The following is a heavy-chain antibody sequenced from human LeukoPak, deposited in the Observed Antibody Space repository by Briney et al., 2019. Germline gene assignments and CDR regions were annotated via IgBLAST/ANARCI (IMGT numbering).Heavy chain of an antibody. D-gene: IGHD7-27*01. CDR3: ARYEVTGDDY. CDR1: GFTFSSYS. V-gene: IGHV3-21*01. J-gene: IGHJ4*02. Sequence: PGGSLRLSCAASGFTFSSYSMNWVRQAPGEGLEWVSSISSSSSYIYYADSVKGRFTISRDNAKNSLYLQMNSLRAEDTAVYYCARYEVTGDDYWGQGTLVTVSS. CDR2: ISSSSSYI.